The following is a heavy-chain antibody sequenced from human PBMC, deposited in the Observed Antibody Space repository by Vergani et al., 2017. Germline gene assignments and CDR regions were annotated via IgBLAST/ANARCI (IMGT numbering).Heavy chain of an antibody. CDR1: GITFWKFG. V-gene: IGHV3-13*01. Sequence: EVDLVESGGGLAQPGGSLRLSCEASGITFWKFGMHWVRQGPGKGLEWVSAIGTAGDTYYPGSVKGRFTISRENAKNSLYLQMNGLRAGDTAVYYCVRDVRVSRTWGQGTLVAVSS. CDR3: VRDVRVSRT. CDR2: IGTAGDT. J-gene: IGHJ3*01.